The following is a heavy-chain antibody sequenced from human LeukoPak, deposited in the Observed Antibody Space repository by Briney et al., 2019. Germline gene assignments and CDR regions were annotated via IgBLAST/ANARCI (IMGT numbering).Heavy chain of an antibody. Sequence: GGSLRLSCAASGFTFSNYWMTWVRQGPGGGLERLANKNLDRSETHCVDFVKGRFTICRDNAKHSLSLKMSGLRVEDTAVYYCARGYSDWLRWGQGTQVTVSS. CDR2: KNLDRSET. CDR1: GFTFSNYW. J-gene: IGHJ4*02. CDR3: ARGYSDWLR. D-gene: IGHD4-11*01. V-gene: IGHV3-7*01.